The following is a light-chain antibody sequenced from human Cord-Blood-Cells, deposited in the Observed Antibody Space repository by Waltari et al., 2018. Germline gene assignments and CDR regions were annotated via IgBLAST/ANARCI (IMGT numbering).Light chain of an antibody. CDR1: SSAVGSYNL. CDR3: CSYAGSSTVV. V-gene: IGLV2-23*01. CDR2: EGS. J-gene: IGLJ2*01. Sequence: QSALTQPAPVSGSPGQSITIPCTGTSSAVGSYNLVSWYQQHPGKAPKLMIYEGSKRPSGVSNRFSGSKSGNTASLTISGLQAEDEADYYCCSYAGSSTVVFGGGTKLTVL.